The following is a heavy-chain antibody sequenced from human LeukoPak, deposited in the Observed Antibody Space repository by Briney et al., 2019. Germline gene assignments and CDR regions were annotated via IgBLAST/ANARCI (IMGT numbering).Heavy chain of an antibody. CDR1: GGTFSSDA. Sequence: SVKVSCKASGGTFSSDAISWVRQAPGQGLEWMGGIIPIFGTANYAQKFQGRVTITTDESTSTAYMELSSLRSEDTAVYYCARGHDYDFWSGHTPLDVWGKGTTVTVSS. V-gene: IGHV1-69*05. CDR2: IIPIFGTA. D-gene: IGHD3-3*01. J-gene: IGHJ6*04. CDR3: ARGHDYDFWSGHTPLDV.